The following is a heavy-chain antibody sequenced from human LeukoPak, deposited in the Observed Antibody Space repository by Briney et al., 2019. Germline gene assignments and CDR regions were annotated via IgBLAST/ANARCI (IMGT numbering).Heavy chain of an antibody. D-gene: IGHD2-21*02. Sequence: SETLSLTCTVSGGSISSYYWSWIRQPPGKGLEWIGYIYYSGSTNYNPSLKSRVTISVDTSKNQFSLKLSSVTAADTAVYYCARDVIYCGGDCFHMDVWGQGTTVTVSS. CDR3: ARDVIYCGGDCFHMDV. CDR1: GGSISSYY. CDR2: IYYSGST. J-gene: IGHJ6*02. V-gene: IGHV4-59*01.